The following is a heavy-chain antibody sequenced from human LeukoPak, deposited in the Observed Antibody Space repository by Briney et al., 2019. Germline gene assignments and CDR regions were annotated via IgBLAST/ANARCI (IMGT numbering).Heavy chain of an antibody. CDR3: LEDYIAVAGTRKTRYYYYGMDV. CDR1: GHTFPHYA. Sequence: GGSLRLSCAPSGHTFPHYAMIWVRQAPGKGLEWVSSISSSSSYIYFADSVKGRFTISRDNAKNSLYLQMNSLRAEDTAVFYLLEDYIAVAGTRKTRYYYYGMDVWGQGTTVTVSS. D-gene: IGHD6-19*01. V-gene: IGHV3-21*01. J-gene: IGHJ6*02. CDR2: ISSSSSYI.